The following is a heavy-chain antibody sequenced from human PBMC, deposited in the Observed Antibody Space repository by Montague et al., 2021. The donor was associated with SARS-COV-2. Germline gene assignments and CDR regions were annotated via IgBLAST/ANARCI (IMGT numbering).Heavy chain of an antibody. CDR3: ARAAQKQYVLLWFGELLHDAFDI. Sequence: SLRLSCAASGFTVSSYAMHWVRQAPGKGLEWVAVISYDGSNQYYXYSXKGRFTISRDNSKNTLYLQMNSLRAEDTAVYYCARAAQKQYVLLWFGELLHDAFDIWGQGTMVTVSS. CDR2: ISYDGSNQ. D-gene: IGHD3-10*01. J-gene: IGHJ3*02. V-gene: IGHV3-30-3*01. CDR1: GFTVSSYA.